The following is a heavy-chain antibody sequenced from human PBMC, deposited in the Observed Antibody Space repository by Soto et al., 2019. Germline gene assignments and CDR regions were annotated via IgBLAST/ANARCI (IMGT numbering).Heavy chain of an antibody. CDR1: GYTFTSYG. CDR2: ISAYNGNT. V-gene: IGHV1-18*01. J-gene: IGHJ4*02. D-gene: IGHD6-6*01. CDR3: ARADGIAARPDIDY. Sequence: ASVKVSCKASGYTFTSYGFTWVRQAPGQGLEWMGWISAYNGNTTYAQKLQGRVTMTTDTSTSTAYMDLRSLRSDDTAIYYCARADGIAARPDIDYWGQGTLVTVSS.